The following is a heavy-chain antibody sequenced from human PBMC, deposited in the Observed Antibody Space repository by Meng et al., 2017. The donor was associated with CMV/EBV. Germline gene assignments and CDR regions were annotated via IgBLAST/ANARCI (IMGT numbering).Heavy chain of an antibody. CDR2: ISYDGSNK. D-gene: IGHD6-6*01. CDR1: GFTFSSYA. J-gene: IGHJ4*02. V-gene: IGHV3-30*04. CDR3: ARGSIAAVNFGYYFDY. Sequence: GESLKISCAASGFTFSSYAMHWVRQAPGKGLEWVAVISYDGSNKYYADSVKGRFTISRDNSKNTLYLQMNSLRAEDTAVYYCARGSIAAVNFGYYFDYWGQGTLVTVSS.